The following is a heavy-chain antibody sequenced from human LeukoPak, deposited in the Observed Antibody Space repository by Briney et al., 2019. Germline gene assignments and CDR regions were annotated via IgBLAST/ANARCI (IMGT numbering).Heavy chain of an antibody. CDR1: GYTFTSYY. Sequence: GASVKVSCKASGYTFTSYYMHWVRQAPGQGLEWMGIINPSGGSTSYAQKFQGRVTMTRDTSISTAYMELSRLRSDDTAVYYCARERGYSYGYDYWGQGTLVTVSS. V-gene: IGHV1-46*01. D-gene: IGHD5-18*01. CDR3: ARERGYSYGYDY. J-gene: IGHJ4*02. CDR2: INPSGGST.